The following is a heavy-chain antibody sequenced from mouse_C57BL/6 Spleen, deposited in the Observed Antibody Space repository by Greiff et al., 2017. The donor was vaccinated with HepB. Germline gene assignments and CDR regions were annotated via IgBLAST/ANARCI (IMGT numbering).Heavy chain of an antibody. D-gene: IGHD2-3*01. V-gene: IGHV1-64*01. CDR1: GYTFTSYW. J-gene: IGHJ1*03. CDR2: IHPNSGST. CDR3: ARWDGYYRYFDV. Sequence: QVQLQQPGAELVKPGASVKLSCKASGYTFTSYWMHWVKQRPGQGLEWIGMIHPNSGSTNYNEKFKSKATLTVDKSSSTAYMQLSSLTSEDSAVYYCARWDGYYRYFDVWGTGTTVTVSS.